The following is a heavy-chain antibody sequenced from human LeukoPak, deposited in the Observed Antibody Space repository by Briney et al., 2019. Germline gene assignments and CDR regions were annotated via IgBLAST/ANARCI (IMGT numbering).Heavy chain of an antibody. J-gene: IGHJ4*02. CDR3: ARGLAAAGTRDY. CDR1: GGSFSGYY. Sequence: PSGTLSLTCAVYGGSFSGYYWSWIRQPPGKGLEWIGEINHSGSTNYNPSLKSRVTISVDTSKNQFSLKLSSVTAADTAVYYCARGLAAAGTRDYWGQGTLVTVSS. CDR2: INHSGST. V-gene: IGHV4-34*01. D-gene: IGHD6-13*01.